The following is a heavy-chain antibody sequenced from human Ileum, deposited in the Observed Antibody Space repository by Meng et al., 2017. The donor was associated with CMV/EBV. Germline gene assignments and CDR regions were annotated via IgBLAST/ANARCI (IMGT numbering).Heavy chain of an antibody. D-gene: IGHD5-12*01. V-gene: IGHV4-39*07. CDR3: ARDEDVATPFY. J-gene: IGHJ4*02. CDR2: IYYSGST. CDR1: GGSISSSGYY. Sequence: CTVSGGSISSSGYYWGWIRQPPGKGLEWIGSIYYSGSTYYNPSLKSRVTISVDTSKNQFSLKLRSVTAADTAVYYCARDEDVATPFYWGQGTLVTVSS.